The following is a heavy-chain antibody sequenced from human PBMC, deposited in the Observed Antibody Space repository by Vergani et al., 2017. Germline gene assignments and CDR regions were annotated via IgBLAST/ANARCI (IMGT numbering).Heavy chain of an antibody. CDR3: ASCSGSYPPLD. V-gene: IGHV3-30*02. J-gene: IGHJ4*02. CDR2: IRYDGTKR. CDR1: GFTFRIYG. D-gene: IGHD1-26*01. Sequence: VDLVESGGGVVQPGGSLRLSCIASGFTFRIYGMHWVRQAPGKGLEWVAFIRYDGTKRFYGDSVKGRFTISRDNSQTTVFLQMNSLRPEDTAVYYCASCSGSYPPLDWGQGTLVTVSS.